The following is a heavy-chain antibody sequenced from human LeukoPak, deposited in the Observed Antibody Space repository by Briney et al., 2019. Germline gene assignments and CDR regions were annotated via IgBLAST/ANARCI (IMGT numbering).Heavy chain of an antibody. CDR3: AREHSSHFT. V-gene: IGHV3-7*01. CDR2: IKQDESDT. D-gene: IGHD3-3*02. Sequence: PGRSLRLSFAGAGFTFGNSWMNSVRPAPGNGVEWVADIKQDESDTYVNSVKGRFTISRDIAKTSLFLHMNSLTTEDSAVYYCAREHSSHFTWGQGTLVTVSS. CDR1: GFTFGNSW. J-gene: IGHJ4*02.